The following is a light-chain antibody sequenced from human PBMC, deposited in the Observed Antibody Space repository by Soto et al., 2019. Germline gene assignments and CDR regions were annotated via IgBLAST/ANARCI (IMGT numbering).Light chain of an antibody. CDR2: DVS. CDR1: SSDIGAYNY. CDR3: SSYTTSSTLV. Sequence: QSVLTQPASVSGSPGQSITISCTGTSSDIGAYNYVSWYQQHPDKAPKFMIYDVSNRPLGVSDRFSASKSGNTAYLTISGLQAEDEADYYCSSYTTSSTLVFGTGTKVTVL. J-gene: IGLJ1*01. V-gene: IGLV2-14*01.